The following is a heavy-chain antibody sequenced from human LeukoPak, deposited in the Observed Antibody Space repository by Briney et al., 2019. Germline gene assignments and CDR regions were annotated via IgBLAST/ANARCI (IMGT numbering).Heavy chain of an antibody. V-gene: IGHV4-34*01. J-gene: IGHJ5*02. CDR2: VHHSGGT. CDR1: GGSFSDYY. CDR3: APRGDIEHSYGYGKWFDP. Sequence: PSETLSLTCAVYGGSFSDYYWSWIRQPPGKGLEWIGEVHHSGGTNYNASLKSRVTVSVDTSKNQFSLRLSSVTAADTAVYYCAPRGDIEHSYGYGKWFDPWGQGTRVTVSS. D-gene: IGHD3-16*01.